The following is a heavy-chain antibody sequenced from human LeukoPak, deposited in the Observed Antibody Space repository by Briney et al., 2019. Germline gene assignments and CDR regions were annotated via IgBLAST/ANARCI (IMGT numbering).Heavy chain of an antibody. J-gene: IGHJ4*02. CDR2: INPSGGST. CDR1: GYTFTSYY. V-gene: IGHV1-46*01. Sequence: ASVKVSCKASGYTFTSYYMHWVRQAPGQGLEWMGIINPSGGSTSYAQKFQGRVTMTRDTSISTAYMELSRLRSDDTAVYYCARGPHIVVVIAMGFDYWGQGTLVTVSS. CDR3: ARGPHIVVVIAMGFDY. D-gene: IGHD2-21*01.